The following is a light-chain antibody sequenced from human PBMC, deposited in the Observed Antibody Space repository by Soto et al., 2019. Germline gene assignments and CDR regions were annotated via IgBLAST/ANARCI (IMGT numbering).Light chain of an antibody. CDR2: EVS. Sequence: QSALTQPGSVSGTPGQSITISCTGSNSDVGLYDFVSWYQHHPGRAPKLIVSEVSHRPSGISNRFSGSKSGNTASLTISGLQSEDEADYYCAAWDDSLSGWVFGGGTKLTVL. V-gene: IGLV2-14*01. CDR1: NSDVGLYDF. J-gene: IGLJ3*02. CDR3: AAWDDSLSGWV.